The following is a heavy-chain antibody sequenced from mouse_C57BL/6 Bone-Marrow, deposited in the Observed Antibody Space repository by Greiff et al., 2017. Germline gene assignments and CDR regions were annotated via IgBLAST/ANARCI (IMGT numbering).Heavy chain of an antibody. CDR2: IYPGSGST. V-gene: IGHV1-55*01. D-gene: IGHD2-12*01. J-gene: IGHJ1*03. Sequence: QVHVKQPGAELVKPGASVKMSCKASGYTFPSYWITWVKQRPGQGLEWIGGIYPGSGSTNYNEKFKSKATLTVDTSSSTAYMQLSSLTSEDSAVYYCVDSNDGYFDGWGTGTTVTVSS. CDR3: VDSNDGYFDG. CDR1: GYTFPSYW.